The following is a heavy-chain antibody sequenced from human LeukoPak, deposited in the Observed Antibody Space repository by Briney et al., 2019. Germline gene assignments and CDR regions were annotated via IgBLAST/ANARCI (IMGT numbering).Heavy chain of an antibody. CDR3: ARGFYGSGRQFDY. V-gene: IGHV4-30-2*01. J-gene: IGHJ4*02. CDR2: IFHTGHT. D-gene: IGHD3-10*01. Sequence: SQTLSLTCAVSGGSISSGDYPWSWIRQPPGKGLEWIGYIFHTGHTSDNPSLKRRVTISVDMSKHQLSLKLSSVTAADTAVYYCARGFYGSGRQFDYWGQGTLVTVSS. CDR1: GGSISSGDYP.